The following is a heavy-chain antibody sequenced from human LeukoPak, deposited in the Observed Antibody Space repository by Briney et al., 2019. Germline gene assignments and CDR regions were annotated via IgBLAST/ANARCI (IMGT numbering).Heavy chain of an antibody. J-gene: IGHJ4*02. CDR1: GYSISSGYY. CDR3: ARGNYGSGSYYY. Sequence: SETLSLTCTVTGYSISSGYYWGWIRQPPGKGLEWIGSIYHSGSTYYNPSLKSRVTISVDTSKNQFSLKLSSVTAADTAVYYCARGNYGSGSYYYWGQGTLVTVSS. V-gene: IGHV4-38-2*02. D-gene: IGHD3-10*01. CDR2: IYHSGST.